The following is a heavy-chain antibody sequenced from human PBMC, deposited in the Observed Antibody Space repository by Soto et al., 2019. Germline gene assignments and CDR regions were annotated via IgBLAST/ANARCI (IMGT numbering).Heavy chain of an antibody. V-gene: IGHV1-18*01. J-gene: IGHJ4*02. CDR2: ISAHNGNT. CDR1: GYIYTSYG. Sequence: EASVKVSCKASGYIYTSYGISWVRQAPGQGLEWMGWISAHNGNTNYAQKLQGRVTLTTDTSTSTAYMELRSLRSDDTAVYYCARGDLGSYFDYWGQGTLVTVSS. CDR3: ARGDLGSYFDY. D-gene: IGHD3-10*01.